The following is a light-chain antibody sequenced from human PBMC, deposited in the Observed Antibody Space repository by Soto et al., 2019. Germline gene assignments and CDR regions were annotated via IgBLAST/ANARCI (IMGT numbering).Light chain of an antibody. CDR2: GNG. V-gene: IGLV1-40*01. CDR3: QSYDKRLTAYV. CDR1: SSSIGAGYE. J-gene: IGLJ1*01. Sequence: QSVMTQPPSVSWAPGQRVTIACSGTSSSIGAGYEVHWYHQLPGTAPKLVVSGNGNRPSGVPDRLPASKSGTSASLAITGLHAEDEGHYYCQSYDKRLTAYVFGTGTKVTXL.